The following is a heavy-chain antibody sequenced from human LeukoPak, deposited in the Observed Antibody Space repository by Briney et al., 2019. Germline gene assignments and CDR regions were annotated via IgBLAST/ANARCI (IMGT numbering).Heavy chain of an antibody. D-gene: IGHD2-21*02. J-gene: IGHJ3*02. CDR2: ISAYNGNT. CDR1: GYTFTSYG. Sequence: GASVKVSCKASGYTFTSYGISWVRQAPGQGLEWMGWISAYNGNTNYAQKLQGRVTMTKDTSTSTAYMELRSLRSDDTAVYYCARRGRIVMVTAIPKDDAFDIWGQGTMVTVSS. CDR3: ARRGRIVMVTAIPKDDAFDI. V-gene: IGHV1-18*01.